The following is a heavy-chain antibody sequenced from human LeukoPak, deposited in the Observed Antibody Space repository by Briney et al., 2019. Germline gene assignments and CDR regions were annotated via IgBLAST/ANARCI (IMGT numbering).Heavy chain of an antibody. D-gene: IGHD1-26*01. V-gene: IGHV5-51*01. Sequence: GESLKISCKGSGYKFTSYWIAWVRQMPGKGLEWMGIIYPGDSDTRYSPSFQGQVTISGDTTINTAYLQWSSLKASDTALYFCARLSGIYSDAFGYWGQGTLVTVSS. CDR2: IYPGDSDT. CDR1: GYKFTSYW. CDR3: ARLSGIYSDAFGY. J-gene: IGHJ4*02.